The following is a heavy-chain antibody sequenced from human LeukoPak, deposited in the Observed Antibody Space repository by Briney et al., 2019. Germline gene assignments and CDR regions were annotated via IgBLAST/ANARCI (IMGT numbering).Heavy chain of an antibody. Sequence: SQTLSLTFTVSGGSISSGSYYWSWIRQPAGKGLEWIGRIYTSGSTNYNPSLKSRVTISVDTSKNQFSLKLSSVTAADTAVYYCARRGGYYDSSGYFFDYWGQGTLVTVSS. CDR1: GGSISSGSYY. CDR3: ARRGGYYDSSGYFFDY. J-gene: IGHJ4*02. CDR2: IYTSGST. V-gene: IGHV4-61*02. D-gene: IGHD3-22*01.